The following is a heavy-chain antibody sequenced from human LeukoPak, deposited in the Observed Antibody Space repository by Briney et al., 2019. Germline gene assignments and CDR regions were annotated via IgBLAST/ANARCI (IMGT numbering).Heavy chain of an antibody. D-gene: IGHD3-10*01. Sequence: GGSLRPSCAASGFTFSSYDIHWVRQATGKGLEWVSGIGTAGEIYYPGSVKGRFTISRDNSKNTLYLQMNSLRAEDTAVYYCARKYGSGSYSQGAIDYWGQGTLVTVSS. CDR2: IGTAGEI. V-gene: IGHV3-13*01. CDR3: ARKYGSGSYSQGAIDY. J-gene: IGHJ4*02. CDR1: GFTFSSYD.